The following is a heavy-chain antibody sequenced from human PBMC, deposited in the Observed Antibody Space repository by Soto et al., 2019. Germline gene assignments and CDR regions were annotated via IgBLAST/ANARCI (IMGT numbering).Heavy chain of an antibody. Sequence: GGSRISCAASGFTFSSSGMHWVRQAPGKGLEWVAVISYDGSNKFYADSVKGRFTISRDNFRNTLYLQMNSLRAEDTAVYYCAKEFHSWNYFDYWGQGTLVTVSS. V-gene: IGHV3-30*18. D-gene: IGHD1-20*01. CDR1: GFTFSSSG. J-gene: IGHJ4*02. CDR3: AKEFHSWNYFDY. CDR2: ISYDGSNK.